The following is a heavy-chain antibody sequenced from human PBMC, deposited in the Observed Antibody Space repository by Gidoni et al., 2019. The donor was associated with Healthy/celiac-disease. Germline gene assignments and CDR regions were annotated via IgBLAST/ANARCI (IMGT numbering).Heavy chain of an antibody. CDR1: GFSFSDYG. CDR3: ARDSALVSLSSWVKILTGKHNFDS. V-gene: IGHV3-33*01. Sequence: QVQLVESGGGVVPPGTSLRLSCEASGFSFSDYGMHWVRQTPGKGLEWVGVIWYDGANKHYSDAVKGRFTISRDNSKNTLYLQMSGLRVEDTAMYYCARDSALVSLSSWVKILTGKHNFDSWGQGTLVSVSS. J-gene: IGHJ5*01. CDR2: IWYDGANK. D-gene: IGHD3-9*01.